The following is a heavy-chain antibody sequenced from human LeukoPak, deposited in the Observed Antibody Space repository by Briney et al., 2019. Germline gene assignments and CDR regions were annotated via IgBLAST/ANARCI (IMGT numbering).Heavy chain of an antibody. V-gene: IGHV4-59*01. CDR2: IYYSGST. J-gene: IGHJ4*02. CDR3: ARGVEMATIVFDY. D-gene: IGHD5-24*01. Sequence: SETLSLTCTVSGGSISSSYWSWIRQPPGKGLDGIGYIYYSGSTSYNPSLQSRVTISVDTSKNQFSLKLSSVTAADTAVYYCARGVEMATIVFDYWGQGTLVTVSS. CDR1: GGSISSSY.